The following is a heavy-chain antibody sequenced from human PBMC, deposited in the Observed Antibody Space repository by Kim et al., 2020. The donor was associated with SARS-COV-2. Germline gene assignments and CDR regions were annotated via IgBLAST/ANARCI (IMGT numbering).Heavy chain of an antibody. Sequence: SETLSLTCPVYGGTFSGYYWTWVRQSPGKGLEWIGEVNRGGDTNYNPSLKSRVTISIDTSENEFSLKLSSVTAADTAIYYCARTLRWSAPVVYWGQGTPVSVSS. CDR1: GGTFSGYY. J-gene: IGHJ4*02. CDR2: VNRGGDT. CDR3: ARTLRWSAPVVY. V-gene: IGHV4-34*01. D-gene: IGHD2-15*01.